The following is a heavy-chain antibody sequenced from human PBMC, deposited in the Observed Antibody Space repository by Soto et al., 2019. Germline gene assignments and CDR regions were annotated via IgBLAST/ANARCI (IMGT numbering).Heavy chain of an antibody. V-gene: IGHV3-23*01. Sequence: GGSLRLSCAASGFTFSSYAMSWVRQAPGKGLEWVSAISGSGGSTYYADSVKGRFTISRDNSKNTLYLQMNSLRAEDMAVYYCAKQDRYYDSSGYFAPVCFLHWGQGTLVSVSS. J-gene: IGHJ1*01. D-gene: IGHD3-22*01. CDR3: AKQDRYYDSSGYFAPVCFLH. CDR2: ISGSGGST. CDR1: GFTFSSYA.